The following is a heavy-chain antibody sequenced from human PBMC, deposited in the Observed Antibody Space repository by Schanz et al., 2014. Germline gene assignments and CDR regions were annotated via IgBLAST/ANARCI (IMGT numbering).Heavy chain of an antibody. CDR1: GFTFSSYG. J-gene: IGHJ4*02. Sequence: LVESGGGVVQPGRSLRLSCAASGFTFSSYGMHWVRQAPGKGLEWVAFIRSDGTNKYEADSVKGRFTISRDNSKNTLYLQMNSLRPEDTAVYYCAKAPRSLFNYFDYWGQGTLVTVSS. CDR3: AKAPRSLFNYFDY. V-gene: IGHV3-30*02. CDR2: IRSDGTNK.